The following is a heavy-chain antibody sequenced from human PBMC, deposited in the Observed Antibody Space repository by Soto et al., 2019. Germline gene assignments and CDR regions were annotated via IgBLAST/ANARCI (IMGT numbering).Heavy chain of an antibody. D-gene: IGHD2-15*01. CDR3: ARDRQRGYRTGGSCYSYFDY. CDR1: GGSFSGYY. J-gene: IGHJ4*02. Sequence: QVQLQQWGAGLLKPSETLSLTCAIYGGSFSGYYWSWIRQPPGMGLEWIGEVDQSGSTNYNPSLKSRVTISGDTSKNQFSLKLNSVTAADTAVYYCARDRQRGYRTGGSCYSYFDYWGQGALVIVSS. V-gene: IGHV4-34*01. CDR2: VDQSGST.